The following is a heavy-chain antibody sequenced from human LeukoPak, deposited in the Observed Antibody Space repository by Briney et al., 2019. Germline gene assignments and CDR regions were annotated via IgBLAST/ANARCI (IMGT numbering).Heavy chain of an antibody. CDR3: ARVRNEGYSYGEGFDY. J-gene: IGHJ4*02. Sequence: GASVKVSCKASGYTFTSYYMHWVRQAPGQGLEWMGIINPSGGSTSYAQKFQGRVTMTRDTSTSTVYMELSSLRSGDTAVYYCARVRNEGYSYGEGFDYWGQGTLVTVSS. D-gene: IGHD5-18*01. V-gene: IGHV1-46*01. CDR1: GYTFTSYY. CDR2: INPSGGST.